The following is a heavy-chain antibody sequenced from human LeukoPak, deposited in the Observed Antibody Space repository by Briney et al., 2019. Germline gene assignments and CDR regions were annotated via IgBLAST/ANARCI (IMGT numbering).Heavy chain of an antibody. V-gene: IGHV3-23*01. CDR3: AKGPWLELRDGFDFDY. J-gene: IGHJ4*02. D-gene: IGHD1-7*01. CDR2: ISGSGGST. Sequence: GGSLRLSCAASGFTFSSYAMSWVRQAPGKGLEWVSAISGSGGSTYYADSVKGRFTISRDNSKNTLYLQMSSLRAEDTAVYYCAKGPWLELRDGFDFDYWGQGTLVTVSS. CDR1: GFTFSSYA.